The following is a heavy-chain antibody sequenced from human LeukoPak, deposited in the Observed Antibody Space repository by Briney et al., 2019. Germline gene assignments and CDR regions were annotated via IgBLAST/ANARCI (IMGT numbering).Heavy chain of an antibody. CDR1: GYTFTDYY. V-gene: IGHV1-2*02. CDR2: INPNSGGT. Sequence: ASVTVPCKASGYTFTDYYIHWVRQAPGQGLEWMAWINPNSGGTKYVQKFQGRVTMTRDTSISTAYMELSRLRSDDTAVYYCARALYYYDSSGYYLADEYFDYWGQGTLVTVSS. J-gene: IGHJ4*02. CDR3: ARALYYYDSSGYYLADEYFDY. D-gene: IGHD3-22*01.